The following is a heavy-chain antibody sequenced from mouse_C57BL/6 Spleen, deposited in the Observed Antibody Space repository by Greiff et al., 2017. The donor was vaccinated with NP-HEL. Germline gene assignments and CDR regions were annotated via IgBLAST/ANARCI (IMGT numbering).Heavy chain of an antibody. D-gene: IGHD1-1*01. J-gene: IGHJ2*01. Sequence: VQLQQSGPELVKPGASVQMSCKASGYTFTDYNMHWVKQSHGKSLEWIGYINPNNGGTSYNQKFKGKATLTVNKSSSTAYMELRSLTSEDSAVYYCARDPVVAPDYWGQGTTLTVSS. V-gene: IGHV1-22*01. CDR2: INPNNGGT. CDR3: ARDPVVAPDY. CDR1: GYTFTDYN.